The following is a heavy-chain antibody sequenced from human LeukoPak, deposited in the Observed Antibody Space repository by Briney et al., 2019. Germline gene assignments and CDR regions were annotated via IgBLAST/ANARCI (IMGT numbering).Heavy chain of an antibody. J-gene: IGHJ4*02. CDR3: ARALGRMAAAGPPEGY. D-gene: IGHD6-13*01. CDR1: GFTFSSYS. CDR2: ISSSSSYI. Sequence: GGSLRLSCAASGFTFSSYSTNWVRQAPGKGLEWVSSISSSSSYIYYADSVKGRFTISRDNAKNSLYLQMNSLRAEDTAVYYCARALGRMAAAGPPEGYWGQGTLVTVSS. V-gene: IGHV3-21*01.